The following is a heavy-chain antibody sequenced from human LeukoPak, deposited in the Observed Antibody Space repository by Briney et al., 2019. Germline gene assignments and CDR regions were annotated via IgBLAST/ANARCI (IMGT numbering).Heavy chain of an antibody. CDR3: ARDSDSGWYYFDY. J-gene: IGHJ4*02. V-gene: IGHV3-7*01. Sequence: PGGSLRLSCAASGFTFSSYGMHWVRQAPGKGLEWVANIKQDGSEKYYVDSVKGRFTISRDNAKNSLYLQMNSLRAEDTAVYYCARDSDSGWYYFDYWGQGTLVTVSS. D-gene: IGHD6-19*01. CDR2: IKQDGSEK. CDR1: GFTFSSYG.